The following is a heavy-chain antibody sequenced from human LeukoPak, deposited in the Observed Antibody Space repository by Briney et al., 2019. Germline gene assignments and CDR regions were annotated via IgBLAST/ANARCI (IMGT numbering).Heavy chain of an antibody. CDR3: ARGLGSKFRAEDEQVDY. CDR1: GGSFRGYY. Sequence: SETLSLTCAVYGGSFRGYYWSWIRQPPGKGLEWSGEINHSGSTNYNPSLKSRVTISVDTSKNQFSLKLSSVTAADTAVYYCARGLGSKFRAEDEQVDYWGQGTLVTVSS. J-gene: IGHJ4*02. V-gene: IGHV4-34*01. CDR2: INHSGST. D-gene: IGHD1/OR15-1a*01.